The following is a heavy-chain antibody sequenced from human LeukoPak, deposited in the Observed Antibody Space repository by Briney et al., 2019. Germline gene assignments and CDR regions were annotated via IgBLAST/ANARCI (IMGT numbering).Heavy chain of an antibody. D-gene: IGHD2-21*01. CDR3: AKEFNRGLPDY. J-gene: IGHJ4*02. CDR1: GFTFSSFG. V-gene: IGHV3-30*18. Sequence: GGSLRLSCAASGFTFSSFGMHWVRQAPGKGLEWLAVISYDGSKEYYVDSVKGRFTISRDNSKNTVYLQMSSLRVEETAVYYCAKEFNRGLPDYWGQGTLVTVPS. CDR2: ISYDGSKE.